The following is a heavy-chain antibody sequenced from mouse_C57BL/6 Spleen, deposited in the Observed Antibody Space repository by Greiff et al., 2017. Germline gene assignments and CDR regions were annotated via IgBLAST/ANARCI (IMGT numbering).Heavy chain of an antibody. CDR1: GYTFTSYW. D-gene: IGHD2-2*01. CDR3: ARRGTMVTTDYFDY. CDR2: IDPNSGGT. Sequence: QVQLQQSGAELVKPGASVKLSCTASGYTFTSYWMHWVKQRPGRGLEWIGRIDPNSGGTKYNEKFKSKATLTVDKPSSTAYMQLSSLPSEDAAVYYCARRGTMVTTDYFDYWGQGTTLTVSS. V-gene: IGHV1-72*01. J-gene: IGHJ2*01.